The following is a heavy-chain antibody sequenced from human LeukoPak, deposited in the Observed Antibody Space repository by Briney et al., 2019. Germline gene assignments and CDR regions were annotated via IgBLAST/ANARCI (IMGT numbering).Heavy chain of an antibody. D-gene: IGHD3-22*01. V-gene: IGHV3-30*02. CDR2: IRYDGSNK. J-gene: IGHJ4*02. CDR1: GFTFSDYA. CDR3: VKGGLSLDDSSGYYLDY. Sequence: GGSLRLSCAASGFTFSDYAMHWVRQAPGKGLEWVAFIRYDGSNKYYTDSVKGRFTISRDNSKNTLYLQMNSLRAEDTAVYYCVKGGLSLDDSSGYYLDYWGQGTLVTVSS.